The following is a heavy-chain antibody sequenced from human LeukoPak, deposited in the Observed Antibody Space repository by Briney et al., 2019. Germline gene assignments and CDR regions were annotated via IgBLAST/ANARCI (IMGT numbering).Heavy chain of an antibody. D-gene: IGHD4-23*01. V-gene: IGHV4-30-2*01. CDR1: GGSISRGGYS. CDR3: ARGGNTVFDY. Sequence: SETLSLTCAASGGSISRGGYSWSWIRQPPGKGLEWIGYIYHSGRTHYNPSLESRVTMSVDRSENQFSLKLTSVTAADTAVYYCARGGNTVFDYWGQGAPVTVSS. CDR2: IYHSGRT. J-gene: IGHJ4*02.